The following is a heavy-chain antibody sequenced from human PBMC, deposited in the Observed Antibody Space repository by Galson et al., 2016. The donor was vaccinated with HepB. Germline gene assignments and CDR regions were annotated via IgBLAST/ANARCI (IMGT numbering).Heavy chain of an antibody. CDR1: GFTFSRFG. Sequence: SLRLSCAPSGFTFSRFGMHWVRQAPGKGLEWVASIWYDGSNKYYADTVKGRFAISRDNRKNTLYLQMDSLRAEDTAVYFCARAPTFDYDVSCYYPYYFDYWGQGTLVTVSS. CDR2: IWYDGSNK. J-gene: IGHJ4*02. CDR3: ARAPTFDYDVSCYYPYYFDY. V-gene: IGHV3-33*01. D-gene: IGHD3-22*01.